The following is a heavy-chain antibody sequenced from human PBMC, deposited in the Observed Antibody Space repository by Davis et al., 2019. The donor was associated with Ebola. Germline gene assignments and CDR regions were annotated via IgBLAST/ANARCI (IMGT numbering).Heavy chain of an antibody. CDR3: AKSRVSSWLLAY. CDR1: GFTFSRYS. Sequence: GGSLRLSCAASGFTFSRYSMNWVRQAPGKGLEWVSYISSSGSTIYYADSVKGRFTISRDNSKNTLYLQMNSLRAEDTAVYYCAKSRVSSWLLAYWGQGTLVTVSS. CDR2: ISSSGSTI. D-gene: IGHD6-13*01. V-gene: IGHV3-48*01. J-gene: IGHJ4*02.